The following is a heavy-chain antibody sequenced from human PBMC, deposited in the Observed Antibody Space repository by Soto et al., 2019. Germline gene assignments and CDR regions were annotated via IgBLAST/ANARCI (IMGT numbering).Heavy chain of an antibody. CDR2: ISSSSSYI. J-gene: IGHJ5*02. D-gene: IGHD3-9*01. Sequence: GGSLRLSCAASGFTFSSYSMNWVRQAPGKGLEWVSSISSSSSYIYYADSVKGRFTISRDNAKNSLYLQMNSLRAEDTAVYYCASELRYFDWLFESRNNWFDPWGQGTLVTVSS. CDR3: ASELRYFDWLFESRNNWFDP. V-gene: IGHV3-21*01. CDR1: GFTFSSYS.